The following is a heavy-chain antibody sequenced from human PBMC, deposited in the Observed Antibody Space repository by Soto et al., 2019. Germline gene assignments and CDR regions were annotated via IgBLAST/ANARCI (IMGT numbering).Heavy chain of an antibody. Sequence: GASVKVSCKASGYTFTSYGISWVRQAPGQGLEWMGWISAYNGNTNYAQKLQGRVTMTTDTSTSTAYMELRSLRSDDTAVYYCARDLPMVRGAIPLRGDCYSDYWCQGTLVSVFS. CDR1: GYTFTSYG. J-gene: IGHJ4*02. CDR2: ISAYNGNT. V-gene: IGHV1-18*04. D-gene: IGHD3-10*01. CDR3: ARDLPMVRGAIPLRGDCYSDY.